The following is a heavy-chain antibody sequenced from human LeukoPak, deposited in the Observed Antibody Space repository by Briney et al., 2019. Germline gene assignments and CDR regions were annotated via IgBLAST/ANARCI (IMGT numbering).Heavy chain of an antibody. V-gene: IGHV4-34*09. CDR1: GGSFSGYY. Sequence: SETLSLTCAVYGGSFSGYYWSWIRQPPGKGLEWIGYIYYSGSTYYNPSLKSRVTISVDTSKNQFSLKLSSVTAADTAVYYCARDFGDSRLMERAFDIWGQGTMVTVSS. D-gene: IGHD2-21*02. CDR3: ARDFGDSRLMERAFDI. CDR2: IYYSGST. J-gene: IGHJ3*02.